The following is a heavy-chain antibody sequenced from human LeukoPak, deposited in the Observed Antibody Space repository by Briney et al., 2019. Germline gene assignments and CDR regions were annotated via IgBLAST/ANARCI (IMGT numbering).Heavy chain of an antibody. CDR3: AADTAMSYWYFDL. Sequence: ASVKVSCKVSGYTLTELSMHWVRQAPGEGLEWMGGSDPEDGETIYAQKFQGRVTLTEDTSADTAYMELSSLRSEDTALYYCAADTAMSYWYFDLWGRGTLVTVSS. CDR1: GYTLTELS. D-gene: IGHD5-18*01. CDR2: SDPEDGET. V-gene: IGHV1-24*01. J-gene: IGHJ2*01.